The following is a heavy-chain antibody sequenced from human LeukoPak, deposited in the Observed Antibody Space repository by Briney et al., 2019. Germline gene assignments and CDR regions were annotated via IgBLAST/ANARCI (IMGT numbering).Heavy chain of an antibody. D-gene: IGHD3-10*01. CDR1: GGSISTTAYY. Sequence: NPSETLSLTCTVSGGSISTTAYYWSWIRQPPGKGLEWIGEINHSGSTNYNPSLKSRVTISVDTSKNQFSLKLSSVTAADTAVYYCARGGRTTYYYGSGSHEYFQHWGQGTLVTVSS. J-gene: IGHJ1*01. V-gene: IGHV4-34*01. CDR3: ARGGRTTYYYGSGSHEYFQH. CDR2: INHSGST.